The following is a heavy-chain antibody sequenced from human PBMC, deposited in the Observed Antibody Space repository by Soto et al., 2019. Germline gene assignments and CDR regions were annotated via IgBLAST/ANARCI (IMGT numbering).Heavy chain of an antibody. J-gene: IGHJ4*02. D-gene: IGHD3-22*01. CDR2: INPSGGST. V-gene: IGHV1-46*01. CDR3: ARDSRRQDSSGYLYSYDY. Sequence: ASVKVSCQASGSTFTSYYINWVRQATGQGLEWMGIINPSGGSTSYAQKFQGRVTMTRDTSTSTVYMELSSLRSEDTAVYYCARDSRRQDSSGYLYSYDYWGQGTLVTVSS. CDR1: GSTFTSYY.